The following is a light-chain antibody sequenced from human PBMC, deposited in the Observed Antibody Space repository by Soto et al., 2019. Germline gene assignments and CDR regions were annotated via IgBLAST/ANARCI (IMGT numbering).Light chain of an antibody. CDR2: DVS. J-gene: IGLJ1*01. Sequence: QSALTQPASGSGSPGQSITISCTGTGSDVGGYNYVSWYQQHPGKAPKLMIYDVSKRPSGVPDRFSGSKSGNTASLTISGLQAEDDADYYCCSYAGSSYVFGTGNKVTVL. V-gene: IGLV2-11*01. CDR3: CSYAGSSYV. CDR1: GSDVGGYNY.